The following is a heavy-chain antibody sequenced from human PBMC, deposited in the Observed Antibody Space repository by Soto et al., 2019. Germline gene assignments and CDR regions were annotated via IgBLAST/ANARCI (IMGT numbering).Heavy chain of an antibody. D-gene: IGHD2-15*01. J-gene: IGHJ3*02. CDR2: INWNGGST. CDR3: ARVVVVVAATEHDAFDI. V-gene: IGHV3-20*01. CDR1: GFTFDDYG. Sequence: GGSLRLSCAASGFTFDDYGMSWVRQAPGKGLEWVSGINWNGGSTGYADSVKGRFTISRDNAKNSLYLQMNSLRAEDTALYHCARVVVVVAATEHDAFDIWGQGTMVTVSS.